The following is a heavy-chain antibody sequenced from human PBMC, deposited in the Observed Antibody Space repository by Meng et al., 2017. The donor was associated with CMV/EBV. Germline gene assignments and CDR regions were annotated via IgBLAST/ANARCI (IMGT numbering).Heavy chain of an antibody. J-gene: IGHJ5*02. CDR1: ISSGGYY. Sequence: ISSGGYYWSWIRQHPGKRLEWIGYIYYSGSTYYNPSLKSRVTISVDTSKNQFSLKLSSVTAADTAVYYCARALWSGYYTGPPPFDPWGQGTLVTVSS. CDR2: IYYSGST. V-gene: IGHV4-31*02. CDR3: ARALWSGYYTGPPPFDP. D-gene: IGHD3-3*01.